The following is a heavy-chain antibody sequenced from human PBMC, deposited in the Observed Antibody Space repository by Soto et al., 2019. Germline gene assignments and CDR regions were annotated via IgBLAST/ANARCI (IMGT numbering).Heavy chain of an antibody. J-gene: IGHJ4*02. CDR1: GFSLNTSGVG. Sequence: SGPTMVNPTQTLTLTCTFSGFSLNTSGVGVGWIRQPPGKALECLALIYWDDDKRYSPSLKSRLTITKDTSKNQVVLTMTNMDPVDTATYYCAHRPSYCSGGSCYSGFDYWGQGTLVTVSS. CDR3: AHRPSYCSGGSCYSGFDY. V-gene: IGHV2-5*02. CDR2: IYWDDDK. D-gene: IGHD2-15*01.